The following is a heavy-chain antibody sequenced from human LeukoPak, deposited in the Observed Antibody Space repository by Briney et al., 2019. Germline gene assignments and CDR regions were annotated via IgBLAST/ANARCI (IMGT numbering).Heavy chain of an antibody. D-gene: IGHD2-21*01. CDR2: IYHGGNT. CDR1: GYSISTDYF. CDR3: ARLRLRYTRNGDSTSYEVFDI. J-gene: IGHJ3*02. V-gene: IGHV4-38-2*02. Sequence: PSETLSLTCTVSGYSISTDYFWGWIRQPPGKGLEWIGTIYHGGNTYYNPSLESRVTISVDTSKDQFSLKLSSVTAADTAVYYCARLRLRYTRNGDSTSYEVFDIWGQGTVVTVSS.